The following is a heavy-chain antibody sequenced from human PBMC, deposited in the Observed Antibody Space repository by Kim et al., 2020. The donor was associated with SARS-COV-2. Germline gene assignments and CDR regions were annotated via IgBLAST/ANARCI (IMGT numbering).Heavy chain of an antibody. J-gene: IGHJ3*02. CDR3: AKEAPSLDAFDI. Sequence: GGSLRLSCAASGFTFDDYAMHWVRQAPGKGLEWVSGISWNSGSIGYADSVKGRFTISRDNAKNSLYLQMNSLRAEDTALYYCAKEAPSLDAFDIWGQGTMVTVSS. CDR2: ISWNSGSI. V-gene: IGHV3-9*01. CDR1: GFTFDDYA.